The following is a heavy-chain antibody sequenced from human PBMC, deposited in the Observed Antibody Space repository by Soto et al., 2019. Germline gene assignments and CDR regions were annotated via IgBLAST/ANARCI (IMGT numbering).Heavy chain of an antibody. D-gene: IGHD2-21*01. CDR2: IHYRGST. Sequence: QVQLQESGPGLVKPSETLSLTCTVSGASVSSGTHFWSWIRQPPGKGLEWIGNIHYRGSTSYNPSLRGRVTISLDMSKNPFSLKVTSVTAADTAVYFCARGLRPYCSTTTCPPADVVWGQGTTVTVSS. CDR3: ARGLRPYCSTTTCPPADVV. J-gene: IGHJ6*02. V-gene: IGHV4-61*01. CDR1: GASVSSGTHF.